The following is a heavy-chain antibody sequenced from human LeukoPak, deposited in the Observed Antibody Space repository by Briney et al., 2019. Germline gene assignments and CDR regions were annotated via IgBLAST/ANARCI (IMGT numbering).Heavy chain of an antibody. CDR2: IYGVDGT. CDR1: GFTFSSYA. CDR3: ASDLIY. Sequence: GGSLRLSCAASGFTFSSYAMSWVRQAPGKGLEWVSVIYGVDGTSYADSVKGRFTISRDNSKNTVYLQMNSLRVEDTALYYCASDLIYWGQGTLVTVSS. J-gene: IGHJ4*02. V-gene: IGHV3-23*03.